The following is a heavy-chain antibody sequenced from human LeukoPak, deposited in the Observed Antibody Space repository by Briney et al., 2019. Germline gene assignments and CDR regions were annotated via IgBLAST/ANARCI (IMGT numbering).Heavy chain of an antibody. V-gene: IGHV3-23*01. J-gene: IGHJ4*02. D-gene: IGHD2-8*01. CDR2: ISGKGGST. CDR1: GFTFNSYV. CDR3: AKIDRVLYADYVD. Sequence: GGSLRLSCAASGFTFNSYVMNWVRQAPGKGLEWVSGISGKGGSTYYADSVKGRFTISRNNSKNTLYLQMNSLRVEDTALYYCAKIDRVLYADYVDWGQGTLVTVSS.